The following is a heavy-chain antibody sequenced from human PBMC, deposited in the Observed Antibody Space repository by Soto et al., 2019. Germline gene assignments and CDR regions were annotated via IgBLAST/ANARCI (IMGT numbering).Heavy chain of an antibody. CDR3: ANRLWFGGLDY. J-gene: IGHJ4*02. Sequence: EVQLLESGGDLVQPGGSLTLSCAASGFTFSSYAMSWVRQAPGKGLEWVSAISGSGGSTYYADSVKGRFTISRDNSKNTLYLQMNSLRAEDTAVYYCANRLWFGGLDYWGQGTLVTVSS. CDR2: ISGSGGST. CDR1: GFTFSSYA. V-gene: IGHV3-23*01. D-gene: IGHD3-10*01.